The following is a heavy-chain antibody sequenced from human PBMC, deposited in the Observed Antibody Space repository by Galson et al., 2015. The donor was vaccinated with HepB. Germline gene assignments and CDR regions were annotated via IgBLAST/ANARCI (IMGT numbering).Heavy chain of an antibody. J-gene: IGHJ4*02. CDR3: ARSGYSSSWDFDY. Sequence: LRLSCAASGFTFSSYAMHWVRQAPGKGLEWVAVISYDGSNKYYADSVKGRFTISRDNSKNTLYLQMNSLRAEDTAVYYCARSGYSSSWDFDYWGQGTLVTVSS. V-gene: IGHV3-30-3*01. CDR1: GFTFSSYA. D-gene: IGHD6-13*01. CDR2: ISYDGSNK.